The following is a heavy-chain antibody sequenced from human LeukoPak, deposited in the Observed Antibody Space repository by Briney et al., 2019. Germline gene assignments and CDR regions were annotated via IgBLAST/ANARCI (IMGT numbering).Heavy chain of an antibody. D-gene: IGHD3-10*01. J-gene: IGHJ6*02. Sequence: HPGGSLRLSCAASGFTFSSYGMHWARQAPGKGLEWVAVISYDGSNKYYADSVKGRFTISRDNSKNTLYLQMNSLRAEDTAVYYCAKDLRKITMVRGVIVYYYYGMDVWGQGTTVTVSS. CDR3: AKDLRKITMVRGVIVYYYYGMDV. V-gene: IGHV3-30*18. CDR1: GFTFSSYG. CDR2: ISYDGSNK.